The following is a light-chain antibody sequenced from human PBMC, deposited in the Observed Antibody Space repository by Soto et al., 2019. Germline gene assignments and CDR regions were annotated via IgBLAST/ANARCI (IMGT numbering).Light chain of an antibody. V-gene: IGKV1-39*01. CDR1: QSISSW. CDR2: KAS. Sequence: DIQMTQSPSTLSAPVGDRVTITCRASQSISSWLAWYQQKPGKAPKLLIYKASSLQSGVPSRFSGSGSGPDSTLTISSLQPEDFAAYYCQQSYSTPRTFGGGTKVDI. J-gene: IGKJ4*01. CDR3: QQSYSTPRT.